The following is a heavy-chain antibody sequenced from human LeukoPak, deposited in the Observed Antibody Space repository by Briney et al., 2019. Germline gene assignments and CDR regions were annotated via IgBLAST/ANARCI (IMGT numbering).Heavy chain of an antibody. D-gene: IGHD3-22*01. CDR2: IWYNGSNK. CDR3: ARSYYYDSSGYYPNFDY. Sequence: GGSLRLSCAASGFTFSSYGMHGVRQAPGKGLEWVAVIWYNGSNKYYADSVKGRFTISRDNSKNTLYLQMNSLRAEDTAVYYCARSYYYDSSGYYPNFDYWGQGTLVTVSS. CDR1: GFTFSSYG. V-gene: IGHV3-33*01. J-gene: IGHJ4*02.